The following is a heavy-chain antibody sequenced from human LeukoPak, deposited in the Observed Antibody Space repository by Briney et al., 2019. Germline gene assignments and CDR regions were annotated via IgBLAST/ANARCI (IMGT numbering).Heavy chain of an antibody. Sequence: ASVKVSCKASGYTFTTYDITWVRQAPGQGLEWMGWISGYNGDTNYAQQLHDRVTMTTDTSTSTAYMELRSLRSDDTAVYYCARGRGTMSDYWGQGTLVTVSS. CDR1: GYTFTTYD. CDR3: ARGRGTMSDY. CDR2: ISGYNGDT. D-gene: IGHD3-3*01. J-gene: IGHJ4*02. V-gene: IGHV1-18*01.